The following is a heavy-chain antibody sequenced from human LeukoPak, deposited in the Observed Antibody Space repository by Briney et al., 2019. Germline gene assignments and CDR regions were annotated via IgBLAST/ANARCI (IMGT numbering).Heavy chain of an antibody. CDR1: EFTFSNYW. D-gene: IGHD2-21*01. CDR2: IRSKAYGGTT. CDR3: TRDLKGYGGDPYYYYYMDV. Sequence: PGGSLRLSCAASEFTFSNYWMSWVRQAPGKGLEWVGFIRSKAYGGTTEYAASVKGRFTISRDDSKSIAYLQMNSLKTEDTAVYYCTRDLKGYGGDPYYYYYMDVWGKGTTVTVSS. V-gene: IGHV3-49*04. J-gene: IGHJ6*03.